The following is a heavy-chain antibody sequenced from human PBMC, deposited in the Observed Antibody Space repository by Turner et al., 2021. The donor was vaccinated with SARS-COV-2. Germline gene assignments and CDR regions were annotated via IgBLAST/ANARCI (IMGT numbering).Heavy chain of an antibody. D-gene: IGHD2-2*01. Sequence: QVQLVQSGTELQKPGSSVNVSCKASGYSFNSYSIHWGRQAPGQGLGWMGVIHPSEGRTTDREEFQERVTCTTDTSTTTTDLEMSSLRPEETAVYYCGTVVGAIWGQGNLVTVS. V-gene: IGHV1-46*02. CDR2: IHPSEGRT. CDR1: GYSFNSYS. CDR3: GTVVGAI. J-gene: IGHJ4*02.